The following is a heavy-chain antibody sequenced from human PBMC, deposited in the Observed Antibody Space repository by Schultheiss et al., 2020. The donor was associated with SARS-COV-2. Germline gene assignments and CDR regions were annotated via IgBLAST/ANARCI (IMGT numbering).Heavy chain of an antibody. J-gene: IGHJ4*02. Sequence: GGSLRLSCAASGFNLRNYWMDWVRQAPGKGLKWVANKKQDGSVEHYVDSVSGRFIISRDNAKNSLDLQMNSLRVDDTAVYYCVKAEEEMGTSWGQGTLVTVSS. D-gene: IGHD1-1*01. CDR1: GFNLRNYW. CDR2: KKQDGSVE. V-gene: IGHV3-7*03. CDR3: VKAEEEMGTS.